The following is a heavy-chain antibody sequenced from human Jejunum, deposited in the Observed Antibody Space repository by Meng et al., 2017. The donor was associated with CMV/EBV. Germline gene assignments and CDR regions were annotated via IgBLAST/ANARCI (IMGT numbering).Heavy chain of an antibody. CDR1: FSLTSSPVG. CDR2: IYWDDDR. J-gene: IGHJ4*02. Sequence: FSLTSSPVGVGWIRRTAGKALEWLAFIYWDDDRRYNTSLKNRLTITKDAPKNQMALTVTNMDPADTATYYCVHRKDYSGNWNGGSADFWGQGALVTVSS. CDR3: VHRKDYSGNWNGGSADF. V-gene: IGHV2-5*02. D-gene: IGHD1-1*01.